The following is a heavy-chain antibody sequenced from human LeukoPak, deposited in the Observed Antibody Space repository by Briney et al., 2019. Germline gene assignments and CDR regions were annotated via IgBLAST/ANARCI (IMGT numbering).Heavy chain of an antibody. V-gene: IGHV1-18*01. CDR3: ARGSATELELFF. Sequence: GASEKVSCKASGYTCTSYGISWVRQASGQWLELMGGISAYNGNTNYAQKLQGRVTMTTDTSTSTAYMELRSLRSDDTAVYYCARGSATELELFFWGQGTLVTVSS. D-gene: IGHD1-7*01. J-gene: IGHJ4*02. CDR2: ISAYNGNT. CDR1: GYTCTSYG.